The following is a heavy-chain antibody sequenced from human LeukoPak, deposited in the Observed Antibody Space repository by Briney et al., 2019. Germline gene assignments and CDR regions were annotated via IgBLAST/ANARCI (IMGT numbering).Heavy chain of an antibody. CDR2: IYYSGST. J-gene: IGHJ4*02. CDR3: ARVVPAVTFDY. D-gene: IGHD2-2*01. Sequence: SETLSLTCTVSGGSISRGSYFWGWIRQPPGRGLEWIGSIYYSGSTYYNPSLKSRVTISVDKSKNQFSLKLSSVTAADTAVYYCARVVPAVTFDYWGQGTLVTVSS. V-gene: IGHV4-39*07. CDR1: GGSISRGSYF.